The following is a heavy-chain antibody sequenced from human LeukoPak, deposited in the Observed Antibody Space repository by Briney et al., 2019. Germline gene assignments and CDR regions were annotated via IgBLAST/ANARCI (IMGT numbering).Heavy chain of an antibody. Sequence: SETLSLTCTVSGAPMSSYYWSWIRQPAGKGLEWIGRVYTSGNSNYNPSLKSRVTMSVDTSKNQFSLKLDSVTAADTAVYYCARARRSDFDYWGQGTLVTVSS. J-gene: IGHJ4*02. CDR2: VYTSGNS. CDR1: GAPMSSYY. D-gene: IGHD6-6*01. CDR3: ARARRSDFDY. V-gene: IGHV4-4*07.